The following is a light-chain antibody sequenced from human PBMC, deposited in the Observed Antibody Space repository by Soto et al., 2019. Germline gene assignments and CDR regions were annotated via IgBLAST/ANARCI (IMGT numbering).Light chain of an antibody. J-gene: IGLJ1*01. CDR1: SSDIGAYDY. CDR2: EVN. CDR3: ASFRSGTILV. Sequence: QSALTQPASLSGSPGQSITISCTGTSSDIGAYDYVSWFQQHPGKAPKLMISEVNNRPSGVSNRFSGSKSGNTAYLTISGLQVEDEAEYFCASFRSGTILVFGSGTKLTVL. V-gene: IGLV2-14*01.